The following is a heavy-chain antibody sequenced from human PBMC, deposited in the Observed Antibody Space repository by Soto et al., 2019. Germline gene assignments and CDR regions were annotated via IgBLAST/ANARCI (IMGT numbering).Heavy chain of an antibody. Sequence: SETLSLTCTVSGGSISSGGYYWSWIRQHPGKGLEWIGYIYYSGGTYYNPSLKSRVTISVDTSKNQFSLKLSSVTAADTAVYYCARDHGGSGSYYNYYYYYGMDVWGQGTTVTVSS. J-gene: IGHJ6*02. D-gene: IGHD3-10*01. CDR1: GGSISSGGYY. CDR3: ARDHGGSGSYYNYYYYYGMDV. V-gene: IGHV4-31*03. CDR2: IYYSGGT.